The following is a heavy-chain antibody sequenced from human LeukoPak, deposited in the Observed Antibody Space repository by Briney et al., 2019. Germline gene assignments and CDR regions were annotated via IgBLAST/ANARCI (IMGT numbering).Heavy chain of an antibody. CDR3: ASGDYLWFDP. V-gene: IGHV4-4*08. CDR1: GGSISSYY. J-gene: IGHJ5*02. D-gene: IGHD4-17*01. Sequence: SETLSLTCTVSGGSISSYYWSWIRQPPGKGLEWIGRIYTSGSTNYNPSLKSRVTISVDTSKNQFSLKLSSVTAADTAVYYCASGDYLWFDPWGQGTLVTVSS. CDR2: IYTSGST.